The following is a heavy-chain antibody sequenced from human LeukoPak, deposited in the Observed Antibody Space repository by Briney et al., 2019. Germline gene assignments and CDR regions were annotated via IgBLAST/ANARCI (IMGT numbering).Heavy chain of an antibody. D-gene: IGHD3-9*01. CDR3: ARGLTYYDILTGYYLGNWFDP. CDR1: GLTFRNYW. CDR2: ISGSGGST. V-gene: IGHV3-23*01. Sequence: GGSLRLSCAASGLTFRNYWTTWVRQAPGKGLEWVSAISGSGGSTYYADSVKGRFTISRDNAENTLYLQMNSLRAEDTAVYYCARGLTYYDILTGYYLGNWFDPWGQGTLVTVSS. J-gene: IGHJ5*02.